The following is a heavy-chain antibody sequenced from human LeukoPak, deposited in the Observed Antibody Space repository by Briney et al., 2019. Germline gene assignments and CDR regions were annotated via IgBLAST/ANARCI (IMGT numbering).Heavy chain of an antibody. D-gene: IGHD6-19*01. V-gene: IGHV4-34*01. CDR2: INHSGST. CDR3: ARLSSGWPYYFDY. CDR1: GGSFSGYY. Sequence: SETLSLTCAVSGGSFSGYYWSWIRQPPGKGLEWIGEINHSGSTNYNPSLKRRVTISVDTSKNQFFLKLSSVTAADTAVYYCARLSSGWPYYFDYWGQGTLVTVSS. J-gene: IGHJ4*02.